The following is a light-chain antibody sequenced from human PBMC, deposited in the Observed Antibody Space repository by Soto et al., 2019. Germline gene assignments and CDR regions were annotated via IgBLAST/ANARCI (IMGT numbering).Light chain of an antibody. CDR1: SSDVGGYNY. CDR2: DVS. V-gene: IGLV2-14*01. CDR3: SSYTSSSTPV. Sequence: QSVLTQPASVSGSPGQSITISCTGTSSDVGGYNYVSWYQQHPGTAPKLMIYDVSNRPSGVSNRFSGSKSGNTASLTISGLQAEDEADYYCSSYTSSSTPVFGGGTQLTVL. J-gene: IGLJ7*01.